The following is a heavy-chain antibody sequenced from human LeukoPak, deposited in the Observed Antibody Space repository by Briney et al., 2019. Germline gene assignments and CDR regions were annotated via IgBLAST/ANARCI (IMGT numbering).Heavy chain of an antibody. Sequence: SETLSLTCTVSGGSISSYYWSWIRQPPGKGLEWIGYIYYSGTTNYNPSLKSRVTISVDTSKNQFSLKLSSVTAADTAVYYCARDHWRFGGANYYFDYWGQGTLVTVSS. CDR1: GGSISSYY. V-gene: IGHV4-59*01. D-gene: IGHD3-16*01. J-gene: IGHJ4*02. CDR2: IYYSGTT. CDR3: ARDHWRFGGANYYFDY.